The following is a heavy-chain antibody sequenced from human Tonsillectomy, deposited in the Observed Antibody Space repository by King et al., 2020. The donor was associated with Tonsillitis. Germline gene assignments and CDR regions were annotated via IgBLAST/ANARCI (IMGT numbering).Heavy chain of an antibody. CDR2: IYPGDSDT. J-gene: IGHJ4*02. V-gene: IGHV5-51*01. CDR3: ARPSSNQFYFDY. CDR1: GYSFTNYW. D-gene: IGHD1-14*01. Sequence: VQLVESGAEVKKPGESLKISCKGSGYSFTNYWIGWVRQMPGKGLELMGIIYPGDSDTRYSPSFQGQVTISVDKSISTAYLQWSSLRASDTAMYYCARPSSNQFYFDYWGQGTLVTVSS.